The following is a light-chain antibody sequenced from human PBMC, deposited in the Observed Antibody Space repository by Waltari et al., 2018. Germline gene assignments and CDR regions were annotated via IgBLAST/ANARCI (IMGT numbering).Light chain of an antibody. Sequence: SYELTQPPSVSVSPGQTARITCSAAALPKHYAYWYQQKPGQAPVLVIYKDSERPAGIPERFSGSSSGTTVTLTISGVQAEDEADYYCQSADSSGTYHVVFGGGTKLTVL. CDR1: ALPKHY. CDR2: KDS. V-gene: IGLV3-25*03. CDR3: QSADSSGTYHVV. J-gene: IGLJ2*01.